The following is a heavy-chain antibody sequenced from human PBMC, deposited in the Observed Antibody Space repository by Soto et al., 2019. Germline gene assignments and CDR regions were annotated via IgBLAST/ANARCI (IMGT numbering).Heavy chain of an antibody. J-gene: IGHJ4*02. V-gene: IGHV3-15*01. CDR3: AITAMINRDSSTSFDY. CDR2: IKSKSDGETA. D-gene: IGHD5-18*01. CDR1: GLTFSNVW. Sequence: NPVGSLRLSCAASGLTFSNVWMTWVRQAPGKGLEWVGRIKSKSDGETADVAAPVKARFTISRDDSKNTVFLEMNSLKSEDTALYYCAITAMINRDSSTSFDYWGRGTQVTVSS.